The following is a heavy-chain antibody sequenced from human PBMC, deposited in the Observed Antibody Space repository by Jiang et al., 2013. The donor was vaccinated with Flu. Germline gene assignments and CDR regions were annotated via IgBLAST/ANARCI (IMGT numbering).Heavy chain of an antibody. CDR3: ARHSAWSGWYVGLDANRDAFDI. CDR2: IYYSGST. D-gene: IGHD6-19*01. CDR1: GGSISSSSYY. Sequence: GPGLVKPSETLSLTCTVSGGSISSSSYYWGWIRQPPGKGLEWIGSIYYSGSTYYNPSLKSRVTISVDTSKNQFSLKLSSVTAADTAVYYCARHSAWSGWYVGLDANRDAFDIWGQGTMVTVSS. J-gene: IGHJ3*02. V-gene: IGHV4-39*01.